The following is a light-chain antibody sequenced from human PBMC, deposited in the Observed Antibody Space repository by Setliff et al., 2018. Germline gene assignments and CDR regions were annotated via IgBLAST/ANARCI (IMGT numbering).Light chain of an antibody. J-gene: IGLJ3*02. CDR3: TSYTGSDNYVL. Sequence: QSVLTQPPSASGSPGQSVTISCTGTSSDVGGHNYVSWYQQHPGKAPKLMISEVSKRPSGVPDRFSGSKSGNTASLTVSGLQADDEADYYCTSYTGSDNYVLFGGGT. CDR2: EVS. V-gene: IGLV2-8*01. CDR1: SSDVGGHNY.